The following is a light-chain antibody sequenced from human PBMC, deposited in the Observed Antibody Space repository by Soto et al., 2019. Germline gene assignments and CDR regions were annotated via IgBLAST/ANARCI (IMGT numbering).Light chain of an antibody. J-gene: IGKJ1*01. V-gene: IGKV3-20*01. CDR3: QQYGNSPWT. CDR2: GAS. Sequence: EIVLTQSPGTLSLSPGERATLSCRASQSVRSSYLAWYQQKPGQAPRLFIYGASSRATGIPDRFSGSGSGTDFTLTISGLEPEDFAVYHCQQYGNSPWTFGQGTKVDIK. CDR1: QSVRSSY.